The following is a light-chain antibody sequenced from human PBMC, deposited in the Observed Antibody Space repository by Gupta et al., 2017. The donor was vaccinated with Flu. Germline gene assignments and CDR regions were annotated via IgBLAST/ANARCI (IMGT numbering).Light chain of an antibody. CDR1: SSDVGGYNY. J-gene: IGLJ1*01. CDR2: EVS. V-gene: IGLV2-14*01. Sequence: QSARTQPASVSGSPGQSITISCTGTSSDVGGYNYVSWHQPHPDKAHKLMIYEVSNRPAGVASCFSGSKSGNTASLTISGLPAEDAAYYYCRSYTSSSTYVFGTGTKVTVL. CDR3: RSYTSSSTYV.